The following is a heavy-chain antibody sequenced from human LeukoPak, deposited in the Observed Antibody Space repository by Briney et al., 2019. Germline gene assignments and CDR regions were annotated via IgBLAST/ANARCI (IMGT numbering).Heavy chain of an antibody. V-gene: IGHV3-23*01. CDR1: GFTFSSYA. Sequence: PGGSLRLSCAASGFTFSSYAMSWVRQAPGKGLEWVSAISGSGGSTYYADSVKGRFTISRDNSKNTLYLQMNSLRAEDTAVYYCAKAGYYYDSSGYFVRGQGTLVTVSS. J-gene: IGHJ4*02. CDR3: AKAGYYYDSSGYFV. D-gene: IGHD3-22*01. CDR2: ISGSGGST.